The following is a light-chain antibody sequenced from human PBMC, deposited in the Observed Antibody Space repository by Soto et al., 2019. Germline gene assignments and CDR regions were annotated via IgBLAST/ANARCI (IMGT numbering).Light chain of an antibody. V-gene: IGKV3-20*01. J-gene: IGKJ5*01. CDR1: QSVTSNY. CDR3: HQYGTFPIT. Sequence: EIVLTQSPGTLSLSPGERAPLSCRASQSVTSNYLAWYQQKPGQAPRIIISGASSRAAGISDKFSGSGSGTDFTLTISRLEPEDFAVYFCHQYGTFPITLGQGTRLEIK. CDR2: GAS.